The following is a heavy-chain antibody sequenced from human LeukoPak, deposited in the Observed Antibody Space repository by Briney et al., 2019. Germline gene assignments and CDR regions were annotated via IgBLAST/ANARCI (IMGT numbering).Heavy chain of an antibody. CDR1: GASISRHY. D-gene: IGHD2/OR15-2a*01. J-gene: IGHJ4*02. CDR3: ARGSTRADDY. V-gene: IGHV4-59*11. CDR2: VYHDGTT. Sequence: SETLSLTCTVSGASISRHYWSWIRQPPGKGLEWIGYVYHDGTTNYNPSLKSRVAISIDTSRDQLSLKLSSMTAADTAVYYCARGSTRADDYWGQGILVTVSS.